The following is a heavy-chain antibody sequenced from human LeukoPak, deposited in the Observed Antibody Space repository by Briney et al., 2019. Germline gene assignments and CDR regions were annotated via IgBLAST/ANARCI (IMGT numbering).Heavy chain of an antibody. CDR3: ARRSTVTAYDFYYMDV. D-gene: IGHD4-17*01. CDR1: EFIFSGYW. CDR2: IKEDGSEK. J-gene: IGHJ6*03. V-gene: IGHV3-7*01. Sequence: GGSLRLSCEASEFIFSGYWMTWVRQAPGKGLEWVANIKEDGSEKYYVDSVKGRFIISRNNANKSLYLQMNSLRADDSAVYYCARRSTVTAYDFYYMDVWGKGTTVIVSS.